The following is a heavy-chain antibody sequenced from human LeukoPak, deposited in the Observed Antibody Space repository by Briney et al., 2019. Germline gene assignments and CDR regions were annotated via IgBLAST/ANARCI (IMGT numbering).Heavy chain of an antibody. CDR2: ISSSSSYI. CDR1: GFTLSIFS. CDR3: ASRKGHDFDI. Sequence: GGSLRLSCAASGFTLSIFSMNCVRQAPGKGLEWVSSISSSSSYIYYADSVKGRFTISRDNAKNSLYLQMNSLRAAEQCVYVCASRKGHDFDIWGQGTMVTVSS. J-gene: IGHJ3*02. V-gene: IGHV3-21*01.